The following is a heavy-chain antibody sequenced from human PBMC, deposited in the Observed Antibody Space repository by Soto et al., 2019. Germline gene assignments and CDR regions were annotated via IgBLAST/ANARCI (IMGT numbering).Heavy chain of an antibody. Sequence: GEPLKISCKGSGYSFTSYWIGWVRQMPGKGLEWMGIIYPGDSDTRYSPSFQGQVTISADKSISTAYLQWSSLKASDTAMYYCARRSEYDSSGYYPPLYDYWGQGTLVTVSS. D-gene: IGHD3-22*01. CDR3: ARRSEYDSSGYYPPLYDY. CDR1: GYSFTSYW. J-gene: IGHJ4*02. V-gene: IGHV5-51*01. CDR2: IYPGDSDT.